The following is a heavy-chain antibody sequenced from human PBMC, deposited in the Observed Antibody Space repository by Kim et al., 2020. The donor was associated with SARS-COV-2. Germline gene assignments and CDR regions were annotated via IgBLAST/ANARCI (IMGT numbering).Heavy chain of an antibody. CDR2: IWYDGSNK. CDR1: GFTFSSYG. J-gene: IGHJ4*02. Sequence: GGCLRLSCAASGFTFSSYGMHWVRQAPGKGLEWVAVIWYDGSNKYYADSVKGRFTISRDNSKNTLYLQMNSLRAEDTAVYYCAREGGGGTLIDYWGQGTLVNVSS. D-gene: IGHD1-26*01. V-gene: IGHV3-33*01. CDR3: AREGGGGTLIDY.